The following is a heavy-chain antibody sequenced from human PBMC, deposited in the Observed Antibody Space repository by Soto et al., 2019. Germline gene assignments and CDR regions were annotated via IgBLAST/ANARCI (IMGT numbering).Heavy chain of an antibody. Sequence: SETLSLTCIVSGGSINNYYWSWIRQPPGKGLEWIGYISYSGGANYNPSLNSRVTISLDTSKNQFSLMLSSVTAADMAVYYCARGERLGLDYWGQGTLVTVSS. V-gene: IGHV4-59*01. D-gene: IGHD3-9*01. J-gene: IGHJ4*02. CDR3: ARGERLGLDY. CDR1: GGSINNYY. CDR2: ISYSGGA.